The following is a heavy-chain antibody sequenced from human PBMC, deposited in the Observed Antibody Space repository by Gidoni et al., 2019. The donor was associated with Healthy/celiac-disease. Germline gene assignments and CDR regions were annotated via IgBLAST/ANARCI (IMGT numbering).Heavy chain of an antibody. V-gene: IGHV3-33*01. CDR3: ARDEVHSSGWYYYYGMDV. J-gene: IGHJ6*02. CDR1: GFTFSSYG. CDR2: RWYDGSNK. Sequence: QVQLVESGGGVVQRGRSLRLSCAAAGFTFSSYGIHWDLQAPGKGLGCVAVRWYDGSNKYYADSVKGRFTISSDNSKNTLYLQMNSLGAEDTAVYYCARDEVHSSGWYYYYGMDVWGQGTTVTVSS. D-gene: IGHD6-19*01.